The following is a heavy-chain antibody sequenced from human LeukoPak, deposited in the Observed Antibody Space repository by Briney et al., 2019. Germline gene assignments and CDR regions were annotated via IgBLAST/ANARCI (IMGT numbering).Heavy chain of an antibody. V-gene: IGHV4-38-2*02. CDR1: GYSISSAYY. J-gene: IGHJ6*03. Sequence: SETLSLTCSVSGYSISSAYYWGWIRQPPGKGLEWIGTMYHSGSTNYNPSLKSRVTISVDTSKNQFSLKLSSVTAADTAVYYCAREHCSGGSCYSIYYYYYMDVWGKGTTVTVSS. CDR2: MYHSGST. CDR3: AREHCSGGSCYSIYYYYYMDV. D-gene: IGHD2-15*01.